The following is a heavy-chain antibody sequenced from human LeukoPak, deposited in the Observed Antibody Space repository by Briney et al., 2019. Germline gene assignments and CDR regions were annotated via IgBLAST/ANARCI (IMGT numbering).Heavy chain of an antibody. CDR2: IYYSGST. CDR3: ASHQGYCSGGSCYSSFDY. CDR1: GGSISSYY. D-gene: IGHD2-15*01. J-gene: IGHJ4*02. Sequence: SETLSLTCTVSGGSISSYYWSWIRQPPGKGLEWIGYIYYSGSTNYNPSLKSRVTISVDTSKNQFSLKLSSVIAADTAVYYCASHQGYCSGGSCYSSFDYWGQGTLVTVSS. V-gene: IGHV4-59*08.